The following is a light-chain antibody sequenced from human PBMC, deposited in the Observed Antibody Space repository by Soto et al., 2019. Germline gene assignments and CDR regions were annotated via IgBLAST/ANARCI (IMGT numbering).Light chain of an antibody. Sequence: QTVLTQPPSVSAPPGQKVTISCSGSSSNIGNNYVSWYQQLPGTAPKLLIYDNNKRPSGIPDRFSGSKSGTSATLGITGLQTGDEADYYCGTWDSSLSAGRVFGTGTRSPS. CDR1: SSNIGNNY. V-gene: IGLV1-51*01. J-gene: IGLJ1*01. CDR3: GTWDSSLSAGRV. CDR2: DNN.